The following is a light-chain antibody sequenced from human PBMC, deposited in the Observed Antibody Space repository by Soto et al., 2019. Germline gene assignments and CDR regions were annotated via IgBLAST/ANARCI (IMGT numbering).Light chain of an antibody. V-gene: IGKV1-5*03. J-gene: IGKJ1*01. CDR3: QHDNSYSEA. CDR2: KAS. CDR1: QTISSW. Sequence: DIRMTQSRSTLSGSVGDRVTITCRASQTISSWLALYQQKPGKAPKLLIYKASTLKSGVPSRFSGSGSGPEFNLTISSPQPDEFATYYCQHDNSYSEAFGQGTKV.